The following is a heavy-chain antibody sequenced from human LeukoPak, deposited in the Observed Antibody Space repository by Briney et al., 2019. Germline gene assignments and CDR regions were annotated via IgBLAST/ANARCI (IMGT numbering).Heavy chain of an antibody. Sequence: SETLSLTCAAYGGSFSGYYWSWIRQPPGKGLEWIGEINHSGSTNYNPSLKSRVTISVDTSKNQFSLKLSSVTAADTAVYYCARDHYDGSGLLDYWGQGTLVTVSS. CDR3: ARDHYDGSGLLDY. CDR1: GGSFSGYY. J-gene: IGHJ4*02. CDR2: INHSGST. D-gene: IGHD3-22*01. V-gene: IGHV4-34*01.